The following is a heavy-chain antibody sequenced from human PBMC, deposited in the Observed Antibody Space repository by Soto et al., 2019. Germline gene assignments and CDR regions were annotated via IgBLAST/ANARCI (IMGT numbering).Heavy chain of an antibody. CDR1: GGSISSYY. Sequence: QVQLQESGPGLEKPSETLSLTCTVSGGSISSYYWSCIRQPPGKGLEWIGYIYYSGSTNYNPSLKSRVTISVDTSKNQFSLKLSSVTAADTAVYYCARMTFDDYFDYWGQGTLVTVSS. CDR2: IYYSGST. D-gene: IGHD2-21*02. J-gene: IGHJ4*02. CDR3: ARMTFDDYFDY. V-gene: IGHV4-59*01.